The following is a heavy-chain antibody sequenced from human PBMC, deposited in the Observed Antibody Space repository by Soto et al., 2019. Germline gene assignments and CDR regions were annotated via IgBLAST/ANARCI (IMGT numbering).Heavy chain of an antibody. CDR2: ITDSGDT. D-gene: IGHD1-7*01. J-gene: IGHJ6*02. V-gene: IGHV4-34*01. CDR1: GGSFSGYY. Sequence: QVQLQQWGAGLLKPSETLSLTCTVLGGSFSGYYWTWIRQPPGKGLEWIGEITDSGDTNFNPSLKRRVTISVDTSMIHFSLKLSSVTAADTAVYYCARGGRGWTNYTYYYYYGMDVWGQGTTVTVSS. CDR3: ARGGRGWTNYTYYYYYGMDV.